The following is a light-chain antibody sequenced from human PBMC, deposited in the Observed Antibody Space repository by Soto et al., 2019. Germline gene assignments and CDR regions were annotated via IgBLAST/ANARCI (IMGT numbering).Light chain of an antibody. CDR1: QSVSSY. V-gene: IGKV3-11*01. Sequence: EIVLTQSPATLSLSPVERATLSGRASQSVSSYLAWYQQKPGQAPRLLIYDASNRATGIPARFSGSGSGTDFTLTISSLEPEDFAVYYCQQYKSWPWTFGQGTKVDIK. CDR2: DAS. CDR3: QQYKSWPWT. J-gene: IGKJ1*01.